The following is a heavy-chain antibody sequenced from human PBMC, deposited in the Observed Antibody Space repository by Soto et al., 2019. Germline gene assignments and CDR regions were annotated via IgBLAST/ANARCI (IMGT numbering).Heavy chain of an antibody. CDR3: AKARPRVGYFDY. V-gene: IGHV3-23*01. CDR1: GFTFSSYA. J-gene: IGHJ4*02. Sequence: GGSLRLSCAASGFTFSSYAMSWVRQAPGKGLEWVSSISGSGDSTYYADSVKGRFTISRDSSTNTLYLQMNSLRVEDTAKYYCAKARPRVGYFDYWGQGTLVTVSS. CDR2: ISGSGDST. D-gene: IGHD3-10*01.